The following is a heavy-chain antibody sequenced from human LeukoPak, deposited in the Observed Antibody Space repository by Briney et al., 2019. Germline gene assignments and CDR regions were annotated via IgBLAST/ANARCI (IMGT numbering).Heavy chain of an antibody. Sequence: AGGSLRLSCAASGFTFSSYGMHWVRQAPGKGLEWVAVIWYDGSNKYYADSVKGRFTISRDNSKNTLYLQMNSLRAEDTAVYHCARAPFRGSSWYRWFDPWGQGTLVTVSS. CDR2: IWYDGSNK. CDR1: GFTFSSYG. V-gene: IGHV3-33*01. CDR3: ARAPFRGSSWYRWFDP. J-gene: IGHJ5*02. D-gene: IGHD6-13*01.